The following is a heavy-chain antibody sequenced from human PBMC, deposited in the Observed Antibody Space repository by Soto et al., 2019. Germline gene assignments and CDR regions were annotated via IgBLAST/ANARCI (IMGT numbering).Heavy chain of an antibody. Sequence: QVQLVQSGAEVKKPGASVKVSCKASGYTFTGYYMHWVRQAPGQGLEWMGWINPNTGGTNYVQKFQGRVTMTRDTSIRTAYMGVRRLRTDDPAVYSCGGGGVDTTPFDPWGQGTLVTVSS. CDR3: GGGGVDTTPFDP. CDR2: INPNTGGT. D-gene: IGHD1-1*01. V-gene: IGHV1-2*02. J-gene: IGHJ5*02. CDR1: GYTFTGYY.